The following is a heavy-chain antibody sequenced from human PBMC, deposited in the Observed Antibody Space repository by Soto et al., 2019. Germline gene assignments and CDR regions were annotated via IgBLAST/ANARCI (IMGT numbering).Heavy chain of an antibody. V-gene: IGHV5-51*01. D-gene: IGHD3-22*01. J-gene: IGHJ5*02. CDR2: IFPSDSDT. CDR1: GYRFTSYC. Sequence: GESLKISCRTSGYRFTSYCIAWVLQMPCKGLEWMGIIFPSDSDTRYSPSFQGQVTTSADRSTSAVFLQWASLKASDTAVYFCARKDKSGYFNWFDPWGQGTLVTVSS. CDR3: ARKDKSGYFNWFDP.